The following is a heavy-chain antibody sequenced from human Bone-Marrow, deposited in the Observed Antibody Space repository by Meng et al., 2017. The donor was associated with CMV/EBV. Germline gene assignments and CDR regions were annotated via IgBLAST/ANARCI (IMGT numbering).Heavy chain of an antibody. CDR2: IGYDGSNK. D-gene: IGHD6-13*01. CDR3: ARGIRIAAAGTFDY. Sequence: LSLTCAASGFSFRGYGMHWVRQAPGKGLEWVAHIGYDGSNKWYADSVKDRFTISKDNSKNTLYLQMDSLRAEDTAVYYCARGIRIAAAGTFDYWGQGTLVTVSS. V-gene: IGHV3-30*02. CDR1: GFSFRGYG. J-gene: IGHJ4*02.